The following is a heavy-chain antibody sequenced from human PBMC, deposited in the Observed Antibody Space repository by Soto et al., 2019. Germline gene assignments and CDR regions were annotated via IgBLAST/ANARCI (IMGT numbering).Heavy chain of an antibody. CDR1: SGSISSYY. J-gene: IGHJ4*02. V-gene: IGHV4-59*01. Sequence: SETLSLTCTVSSGSISSYYWSWIRQPPGKGQEWIGYVYYSGSTNYNPSLKSRVTISVDTSKSQFSLKLTSVTAADTAVYYCARHNYCNEGGGANCFDYWGQGTLVTVSS. D-gene: IGHD2-15*01. CDR2: VYYSGST. CDR3: ARHNYCNEGGGANCFDY.